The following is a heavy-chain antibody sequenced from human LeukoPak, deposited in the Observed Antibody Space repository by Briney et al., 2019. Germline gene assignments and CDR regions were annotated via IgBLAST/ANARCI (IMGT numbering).Heavy chain of an antibody. D-gene: IGHD3-3*01. CDR1: GFIFSSYS. Sequence: GGSLRLSCAASGFIFSSYSMNWVRQAPGKGLEWVSYISSSSTIYYADSVKGRFTISRDNAKNSLYLQMNSLRAEDTAVYYCARAPHHDFWSGYSDYWGQGTLVTVSS. V-gene: IGHV3-48*01. CDR2: ISSSSTI. CDR3: ARAPHHDFWSGYSDY. J-gene: IGHJ4*02.